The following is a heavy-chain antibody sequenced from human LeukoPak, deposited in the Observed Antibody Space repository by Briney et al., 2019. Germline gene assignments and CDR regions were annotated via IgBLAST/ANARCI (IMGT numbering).Heavy chain of an antibody. J-gene: IGHJ5*02. Sequence: SETLSLTCSVSGDSISSSYWSWIRQPPGKGLEWIGYINYSGSTNYNPSLKSRVTISVDTSKNQFSLKLSSVTAADTAVYYCASLDIVVVPAAIGWFDPWGQGTLVTVSS. V-gene: IGHV4-59*01. CDR2: INYSGST. CDR1: GDSISSSY. D-gene: IGHD2-2*01. CDR3: ASLDIVVVPAAIGWFDP.